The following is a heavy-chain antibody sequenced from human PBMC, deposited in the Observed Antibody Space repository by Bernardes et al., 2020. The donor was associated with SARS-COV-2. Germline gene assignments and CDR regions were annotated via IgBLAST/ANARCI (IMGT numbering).Heavy chain of an antibody. V-gene: IGHV3-33*01. CDR3: ARLGSGWYFDY. CDR1: GFIFNDYG. D-gene: IGHD6-19*01. Sequence: GGSLRLSCAASGFIFNDYGIHWVRQAPGKGLEWVAVIWSDGSKKYCADSVKGRFTISRDDSTNTLYLQMDSLRAEDTAVYYCARLGSGWYFDYWGQGTLVTVSS. CDR2: IWSDGSKK. J-gene: IGHJ4*02.